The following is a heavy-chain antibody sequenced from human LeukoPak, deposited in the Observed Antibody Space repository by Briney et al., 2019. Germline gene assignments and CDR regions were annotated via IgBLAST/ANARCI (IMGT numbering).Heavy chain of an antibody. D-gene: IGHD1-26*01. J-gene: IGHJ4*02. V-gene: IGHV4-4*02. CDR1: GGSILTTNW. Sequence: SETLSLTCAVSGGSILTTNWWSWVRQPPGKGLEWIGEVHLSGASNYNPSLKSRVNMSIDKSKNQLSLGLTSVIAADTAIYYCTRESGAFSPFGFWGQGTLVTVSS. CDR3: TRESGAFSPFGF. CDR2: VHLSGAS.